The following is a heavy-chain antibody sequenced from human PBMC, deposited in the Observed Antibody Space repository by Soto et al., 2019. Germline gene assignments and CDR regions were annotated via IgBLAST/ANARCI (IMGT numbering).Heavy chain of an antibody. V-gene: IGHV3-30-3*01. J-gene: IGHJ3*02. CDR1: GFTFSSYA. CDR2: ISYAGSNK. Sequence: QVQLVESGGGVVQPGRSLRLSCAASGFTFSSYAMHWVRQAPGKGLEWVAVISYAGSNKYSADSVKGRFTISRDNSKNTLYLQMTSLRAEDTSVYYCARYIVVVTATYAFDIWGQGTMGTGSS. D-gene: IGHD2-21*02. CDR3: ARYIVVVTATYAFDI.